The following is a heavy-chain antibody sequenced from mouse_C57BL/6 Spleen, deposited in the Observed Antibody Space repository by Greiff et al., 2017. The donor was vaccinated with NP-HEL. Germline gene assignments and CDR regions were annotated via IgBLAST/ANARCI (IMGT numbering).Heavy chain of an antibody. J-gene: IGHJ3*01. D-gene: IGHD1-1*01. CDR1: GYTFTSYW. Sequence: VQLQQPGAELVMPGASVKLSCKASGYTFTSYWMHWVKQRPGQGLEWIGEIDPSDSYTNYNQKFKGKSTLTVDKYSSTAYMQLSSLTSEDSAVYYCARGRYGSSPFAYWGQGTLVTVSA. CDR2: IDPSDSYT. V-gene: IGHV1-69*01. CDR3: ARGRYGSSPFAY.